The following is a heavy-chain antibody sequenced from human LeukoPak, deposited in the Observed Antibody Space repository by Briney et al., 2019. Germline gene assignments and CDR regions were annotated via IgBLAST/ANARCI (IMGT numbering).Heavy chain of an antibody. Sequence: VGSLRLSCAASGLTFSPYAMSWVRQAPGKGLAWVSSISGSGGTTYYADSVKGRFTISRDNSKNTLYLQMNSLRAEDTAVYYCATDPPDGGYYYYYYMDVWGKGTTVTVSS. J-gene: IGHJ6*03. CDR2: ISGSGGTT. CDR3: ATDPPDGGYYYYYYMDV. V-gene: IGHV3-23*01. CDR1: GLTFSPYA. D-gene: IGHD1-14*01.